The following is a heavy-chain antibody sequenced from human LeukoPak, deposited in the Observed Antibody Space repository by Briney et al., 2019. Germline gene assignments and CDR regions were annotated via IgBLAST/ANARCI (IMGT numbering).Heavy chain of an antibody. J-gene: IGHJ4*02. D-gene: IGHD6-13*01. V-gene: IGHV3-23*01. Sequence: GGSLRLSCAAFGFILSDYGMHWVRQAPGKGLEWVSAISGSGGSTYYADSVKGRFTISRDNSKNTLYLQMNSLRAEDTAVYYCAKARGSSSWYFDYWGQGTLVTVSS. CDR1: GFILSDYG. CDR3: AKARGSSSWYFDY. CDR2: ISGSGGST.